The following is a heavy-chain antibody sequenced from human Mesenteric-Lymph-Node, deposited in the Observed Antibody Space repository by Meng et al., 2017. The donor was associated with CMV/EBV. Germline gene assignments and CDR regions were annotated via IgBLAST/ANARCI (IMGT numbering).Heavy chain of an antibody. V-gene: IGHV3-21*01. CDR3: ARDLASMDV. Sequence: GGSLRLSCAASGFSFRSYAMHWVRQAPGKGLEWVSSISSSSSYIYYADSVKGRFTISRDNAKNSLYLQMNSLRAEDTAVYYCARDLASMDVWGQGTTVTVSS. CDR2: ISSSSSYI. J-gene: IGHJ6*02. CDR1: GFSFRSYA.